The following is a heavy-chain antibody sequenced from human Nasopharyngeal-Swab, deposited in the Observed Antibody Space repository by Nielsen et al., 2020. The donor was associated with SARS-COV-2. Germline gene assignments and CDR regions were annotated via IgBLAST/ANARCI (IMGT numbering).Heavy chain of an antibody. D-gene: IGHD6-19*01. CDR1: GFTFSSYA. V-gene: IGHV3-23*01. Sequence: GESLKISCAASGFTFSSYAMSWVRQAPGKGLEWVSAISGSGGSTYYADSVKGRFTISRDNSKNTLYLQMNSLRAEDTAVYYCAKAGIAVAVDWFDPWGQGTLVTSPQ. J-gene: IGHJ5*02. CDR3: AKAGIAVAVDWFDP. CDR2: ISGSGGST.